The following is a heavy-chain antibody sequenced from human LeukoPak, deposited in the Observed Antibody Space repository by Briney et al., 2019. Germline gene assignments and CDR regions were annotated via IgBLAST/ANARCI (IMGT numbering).Heavy chain of an antibody. CDR1: GFTFSSYW. CDR2: IKQDGSEK. D-gene: IGHD1-26*01. V-gene: IGHV3-7*01. J-gene: IGHJ3*02. Sequence: HPGGSLRLSCAASGFTFSSYWMSWVRQAPGKGLEWVANIKQDGSEKYYVDSVKGRFTISRDNSKDTLYLQMNSLRPEDAAIYFCVRRSLLVGPTDEAFDIWGQGTMVTVSS. CDR3: VRRSLLVGPTDEAFDI.